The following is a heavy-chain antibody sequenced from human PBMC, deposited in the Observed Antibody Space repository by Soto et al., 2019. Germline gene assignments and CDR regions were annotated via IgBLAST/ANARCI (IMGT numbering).Heavy chain of an antibody. J-gene: IGHJ5*02. Sequence: GSLRLSCTASGFTFSRHAMTWVRQAPGKGLEWVSGLSDSGGSIYYADSVKGRFTISRDNSMNTLYLQMNTHAGTSEGNWFDPWGQGTLVTVSS. CDR1: GFTFSRHA. V-gene: IGHV3-23*01. D-gene: IGHD2-2*01. CDR3: P. CDR2: LSDSGGSI.